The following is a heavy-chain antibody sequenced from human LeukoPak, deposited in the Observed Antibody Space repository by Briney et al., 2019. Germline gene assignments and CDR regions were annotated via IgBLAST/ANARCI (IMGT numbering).Heavy chain of an antibody. J-gene: IGHJ3*02. CDR1: GYTFTSYY. CDR3: ARVALEKGPGAFDI. Sequence: GASVKVSCKASGYTFTSYYMHWVRRAPGQGLEWMGIINPSGGSTTYAQRFQGRVTMTRDTSTSTVSMELSSLRSEDTAVYYCARVALEKGPGAFDIWGQGTMVTVSS. CDR2: INPSGGST. D-gene: IGHD3-3*01. V-gene: IGHV1-46*01.